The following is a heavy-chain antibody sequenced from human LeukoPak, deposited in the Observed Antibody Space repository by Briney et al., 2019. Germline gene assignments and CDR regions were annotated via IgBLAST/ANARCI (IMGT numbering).Heavy chain of an antibody. Sequence: GGSLRLSCAASGFTFSSYAMSWVRQAPGKGLEWVANIKQDGNEKYYADSVKGRFTISRDNAKNSLYLQMNSLRAEDTAVYYCAREVAVAGSWWSTHYYMDVWGKGTTVTVSS. V-gene: IGHV3-7*01. J-gene: IGHJ6*03. CDR2: IKQDGNEK. CDR3: AREVAVAGSWWSTHYYMDV. D-gene: IGHD6-19*01. CDR1: GFTFSSYA.